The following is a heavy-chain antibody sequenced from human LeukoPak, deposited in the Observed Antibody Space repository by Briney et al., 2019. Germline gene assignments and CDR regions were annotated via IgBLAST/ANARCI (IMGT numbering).Heavy chain of an antibody. CDR3: ARGFLGYDSSDYAFSYY. CDR1: GYTFSSYD. CDR2: MNPNNGNT. V-gene: IGHV1-8*01. J-gene: IGHJ4*02. D-gene: IGHD3-22*01. Sequence: ASVKVSCKASGYTFSSYDIPWVRQASGQGLEWVGWMNPNNGNTGYAQRFQGRVTLTRDTSISTAYMELSSLRSEDTAVYFCARGFLGYDSSDYAFSYYWGQGTLVTVSS.